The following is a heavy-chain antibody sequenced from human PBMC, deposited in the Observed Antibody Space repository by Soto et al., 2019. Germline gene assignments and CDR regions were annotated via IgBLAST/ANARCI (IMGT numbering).Heavy chain of an antibody. CDR2: IYYSGST. CDR3: HGGQQLVPGLDY. Sequence: PSETLSLTCTVSGGSISSGDYYWSWIRQPPGKGLEWIGYIYYSGSTYYNPSLKSRVTISVDTSKNQFSLKLSSVTAADTAVYYCHGGQQLVPGLDYWGQGTLVTVSS. J-gene: IGHJ4*02. V-gene: IGHV4-30-4*01. D-gene: IGHD6-13*01. CDR1: GGSISSGDYY.